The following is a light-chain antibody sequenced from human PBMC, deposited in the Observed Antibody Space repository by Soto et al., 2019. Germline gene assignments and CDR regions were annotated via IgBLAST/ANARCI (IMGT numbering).Light chain of an antibody. J-gene: IGLJ2*01. Sequence: QSVLTQPPSVSGAPGQRVTISCTGSSSNIGAGYDVHWYQQLPGTAPKLLIYGNSNRPSGVPDRFSGSKSGTSASLAITGLQAEDEADYYCQSYDSRRSRWVFGGGTKLPVL. CDR3: QSYDSRRSRWV. V-gene: IGLV1-40*01. CDR2: GNS. CDR1: SSNIGAGYD.